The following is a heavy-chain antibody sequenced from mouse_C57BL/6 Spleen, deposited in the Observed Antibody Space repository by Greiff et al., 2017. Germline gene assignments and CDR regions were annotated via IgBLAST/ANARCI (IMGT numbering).Heavy chain of an antibody. CDR2: IEPETGGT. CDR1: AYTFTVYE. D-gene: IGHD1-1*01. V-gene: IGHV1-15*01. Sequence: LLESGAELVRPGASVTLSCKASAYTFTVYEMHWVKQTPVHGLEWIGAIEPETGGTASNQKFKGKAILTAAKSSCTAYMELRSLTSEDSAVYYCTRSYYGSSYGYWGQGTTLTVSS. CDR3: TRSYYGSSYGY. J-gene: IGHJ2*01.